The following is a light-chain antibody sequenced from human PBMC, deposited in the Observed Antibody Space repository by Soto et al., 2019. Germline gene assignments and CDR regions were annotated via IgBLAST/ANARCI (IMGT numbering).Light chain of an antibody. CDR2: AAS. J-gene: IGKJ4*01. CDR3: QRYDTDPLT. V-gene: IGKV1-27*01. CDR1: QVVHTY. Sequence: DIQMTQSPSSLSASVGDTVTITCRASQVVHTYLAWYQQRPGKVPKLLIDAASTLQSGVPSRFSGSGSGTDFTLTICSLQPEDVATYYCQRYDTDPLTFGGGTHVEIK.